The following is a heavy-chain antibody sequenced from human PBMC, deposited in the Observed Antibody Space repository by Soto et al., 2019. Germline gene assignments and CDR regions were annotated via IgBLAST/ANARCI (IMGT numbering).Heavy chain of an antibody. V-gene: IGHV3-9*01. J-gene: IGHJ6*02. CDR2: ISWNSGSI. D-gene: IGHD6-6*01. CDR3: AKDIWGSTWEIYGMDV. CDR1: GFTFDNYA. Sequence: PGGSLRLSCAASGFTFDNYAMHWVRQAPGKGLEWVSGISWNSGSIGYADSVKGRFTISRDNAKNSLYLQMNSLRAEDTALYYCAKDIWGSTWEIYGMDVWGQGTTVTVSS.